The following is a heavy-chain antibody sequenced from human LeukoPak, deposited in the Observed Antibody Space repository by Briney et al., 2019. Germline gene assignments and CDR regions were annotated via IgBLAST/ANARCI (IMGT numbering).Heavy chain of an antibody. Sequence: PSETLSLTCTVSDSSISSYYWSWIRQPPGKGLEWIGYIYYSGSTNYNPSLKSRVTISVDTSKNQFSLKLSSVTAADTAVYYCAGVRYGTGYDYWGQGTLVTVSS. V-gene: IGHV4-59*01. CDR1: DSSISSYY. CDR2: IYYSGST. D-gene: IGHD3/OR15-3a*01. J-gene: IGHJ4*02. CDR3: AGVRYGTGYDY.